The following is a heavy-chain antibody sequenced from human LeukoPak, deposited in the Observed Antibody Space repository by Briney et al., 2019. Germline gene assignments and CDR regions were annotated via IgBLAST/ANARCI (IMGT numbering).Heavy chain of an antibody. CDR2: KNPSGGSA. CDR1: GHTFTSYY. D-gene: IGHD3-3*01. CDR3: ARGFTIFGVVTPNSYYYYYMDV. Sequence: ASVKVSCKACGHTFTSYYMHWMRQAPGQGLEWMGIKNPSGGSASYAQKFQGRVTMTRDMSTSTVYMELSSLSSDDTAVYYRARGFTIFGVVTPNSYYYYYMDVWGKGTTVTVSS. V-gene: IGHV1-46*01. J-gene: IGHJ6*03.